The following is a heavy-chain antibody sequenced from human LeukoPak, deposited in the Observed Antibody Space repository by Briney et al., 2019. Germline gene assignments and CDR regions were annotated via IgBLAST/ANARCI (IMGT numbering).Heavy chain of an antibody. V-gene: IGHV3-53*01. CDR3: AREVVVTAIRNYYYGMDV. CDR2: IYSGGST. CDR1: GFTVSSNY. Sequence: GGSLGLSCAASGFTVSSNYMSWVRQAPGKGLEWVSVIYSGGSTYYADSVKGRFTISRDNSKNTLYLQMHSLRAEDTAVYYCAREVVVTAIRNYYYGMDVWGQGTTVTVSS. J-gene: IGHJ6*02. D-gene: IGHD2-21*02.